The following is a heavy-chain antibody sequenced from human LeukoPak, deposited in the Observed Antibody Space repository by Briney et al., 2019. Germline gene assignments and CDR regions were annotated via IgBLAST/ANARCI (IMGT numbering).Heavy chain of an antibody. CDR3: ARDRKDAWIQLWLYGMDV. CDR2: IKQDGIEK. D-gene: IGHD5-18*01. CDR1: GFTFRSYW. Sequence: GGSLRLSCAASGFTFRSYWMDWVCQVPGKGLEWVANIKQDGIEKYFVGSVKGRFDISRDNAKNSLYLQMNSLRVEDTAVYYCARDRKDAWIQLWLYGMDVWGQGTTVTVSS. V-gene: IGHV3-7*01. J-gene: IGHJ6*02.